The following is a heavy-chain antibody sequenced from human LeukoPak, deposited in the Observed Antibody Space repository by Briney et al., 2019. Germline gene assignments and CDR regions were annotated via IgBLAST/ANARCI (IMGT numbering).Heavy chain of an antibody. CDR1: GFTFSSYS. CDR3: ARVEWLVRPQGY. D-gene: IGHD6-19*01. J-gene: IGHJ4*02. V-gene: IGHV3-21*01. CDR2: ISSGSSYI. Sequence: GGSLRLSCAASGFTFSSYSMNWVRQAPGKGLEWVSSISSGSSYIYYADSVKGRFTISRDNAKNSLYLQMNSLRAEDTAVYYCARVEWLVRPQGYWGQGTLVTVSS.